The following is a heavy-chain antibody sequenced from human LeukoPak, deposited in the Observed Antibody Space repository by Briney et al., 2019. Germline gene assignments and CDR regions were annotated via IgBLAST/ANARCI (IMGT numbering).Heavy chain of an antibody. CDR1: GCTFTGYY. V-gene: IGHV1-2*02. D-gene: IGHD2-2*01. CDR3: ARGFGYYCSSTSCYSRYFQH. CDR2: INPNSGGT. J-gene: IGHJ1*01. Sequence: ASVKVSCKASGCTFTGYYMHWVRQAPGQGLEWMGWINPNSGGTNYAQKFQGRVTMTRDTSISTAYMELSRLRSDDTAVYYCARGFGYYCSSTSCYSRYFQHWGQGTLVTVSS.